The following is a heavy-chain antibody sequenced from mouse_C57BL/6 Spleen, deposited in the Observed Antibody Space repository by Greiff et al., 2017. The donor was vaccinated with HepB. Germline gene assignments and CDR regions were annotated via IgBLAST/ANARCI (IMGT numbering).Heavy chain of an antibody. Sequence: EVQLVESGGDLVKPGGSLKLSCAASGFTFSSYGMSWVRQTPDKRLEWVATISSGGSYTYYPDSVKGRFTISRDNAKNTLYLQMSSLKSEDTAMYYCARLDDYYFDYWGQGTTLTVSS. J-gene: IGHJ2*01. CDR2: ISSGGSYT. CDR3: ARLDDYYFDY. CDR1: GFTFSSYG. D-gene: IGHD2-4*01. V-gene: IGHV5-6*01.